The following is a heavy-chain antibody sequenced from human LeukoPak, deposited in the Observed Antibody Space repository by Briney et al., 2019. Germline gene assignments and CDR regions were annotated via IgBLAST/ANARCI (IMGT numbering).Heavy chain of an antibody. J-gene: IGHJ4*02. V-gene: IGHV4-34*01. CDR2: INHSGST. CDR3: AREEVVAATLDY. CDR1: GGSFSGYY. D-gene: IGHD2-15*01. Sequence: SETLSLTCAVYGGSFSGYYWSWIRQPPGKGLEWIGEINHSGSTNYNPSLKSRVTISVDTSKNQFSLKLSSVTAADTAVYYCAREEVVAATLDYWGQGTPVTVSS.